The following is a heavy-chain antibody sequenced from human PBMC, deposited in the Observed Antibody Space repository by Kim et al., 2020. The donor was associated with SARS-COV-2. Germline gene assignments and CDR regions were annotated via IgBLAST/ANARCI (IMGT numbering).Heavy chain of an antibody. J-gene: IGHJ3*01. V-gene: IGHV4-39*01. D-gene: IGHD6-13*01. CDR2: MFYGGNT. Sequence: SETLCLTCSVSGGSISSTTYYWGWVRQSPGKGLEWIGGMFYGGNTYHSPSLKSRVTILADTSKNQFSLKLTSVTAADTAIYYCATDTYGSTWYHAFDVWAQEKMVTVSS. CDR1: GGSISSTTYY. CDR3: ATDTYGSTWYHAFDV.